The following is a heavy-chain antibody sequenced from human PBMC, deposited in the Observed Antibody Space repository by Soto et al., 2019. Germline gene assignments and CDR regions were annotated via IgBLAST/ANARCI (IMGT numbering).Heavy chain of an antibody. CDR2: IYYSGST. D-gene: IGHD4-17*01. CDR3: ASRYGGTLDY. V-gene: IGHV4-59*08. Sequence: QVQLQESGPGLVKPSETLSLTCTVSGGSISSYYWSWIRQPPGKGLEWIGYIYYSGSTNYNPSLQSRATISVDTSRIRFSLKLSSVTAADTAVYYCASRYGGTLDYWGQGTLVTGSS. CDR1: GGSISSYY. J-gene: IGHJ4*02.